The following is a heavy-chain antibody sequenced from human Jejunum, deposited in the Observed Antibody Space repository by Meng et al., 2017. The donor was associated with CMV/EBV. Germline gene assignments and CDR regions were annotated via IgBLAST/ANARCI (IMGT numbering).Heavy chain of an antibody. J-gene: IGHJ6*02. CDR1: GSVISDFYY. CDR3: ARGWAEIRFSDVMEV. V-gene: IGHV4-61*01. D-gene: IGHD3-3*01. CDR2: VSYSGNS. Sequence: GSVISDFYYGSWVRQPPGKGLEWIAYVSYSGNSNSNPSLKSRVSISADAAKNQFSLRLTSVTTADTAVYYCARGWAEIRFSDVMEVWGQGTTVTVSS.